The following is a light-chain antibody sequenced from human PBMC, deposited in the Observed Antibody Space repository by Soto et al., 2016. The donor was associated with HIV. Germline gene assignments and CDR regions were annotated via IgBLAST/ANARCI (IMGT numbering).Light chain of an antibody. V-gene: IGLV3-21*03. CDR3: QVWDSSTNHVV. CDR1: NIGRKS. J-gene: IGLJ2*01. CDR2: DDS. Sequence: SYVLTQPPSVSVAPGKTATITCGGDNIGRKSVNWYQQKPGQAPVLVVYDDSDRPSGIPERFSGSNSGNSATLTISRVEAGDEADYFCQVWDSSTNHVVFGGGTKLTVL.